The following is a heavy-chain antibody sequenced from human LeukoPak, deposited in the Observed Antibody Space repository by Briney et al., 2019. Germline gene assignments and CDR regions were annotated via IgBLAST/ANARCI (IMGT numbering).Heavy chain of an antibody. D-gene: IGHD3-10*01. V-gene: IGHV4-39*01. CDR2: IYYSGST. J-gene: IGHJ4*02. Sequence: SETLSLTCTVSGGSISSSSYYWGWIRQPPGKGLEWIGSIYYSGSTYYNPSLKSRVTISVDTSKNQFSLKLSSVTAADTAVYYCASARGVTHFDYWGQGTLVTVSS. CDR1: GGSISSSSYY. CDR3: ASARGVTHFDY.